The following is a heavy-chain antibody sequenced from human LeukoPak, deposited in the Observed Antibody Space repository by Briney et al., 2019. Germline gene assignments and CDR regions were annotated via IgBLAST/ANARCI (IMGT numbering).Heavy chain of an antibody. CDR1: GGSISSSSYY. Sequence: SETLSLTCTVSGGSISSSSYYWGWIRQPSGKGLEWIGSIYYSGSTYYNPSLKSRVTISVDTSKNQFSLKLSSVTAADTAVYYCARGDTAMVSAFDIWGQGTMVTVSS. CDR3: ARGDTAMVSAFDI. J-gene: IGHJ3*02. D-gene: IGHD5-18*01. CDR2: IYYSGST. V-gene: IGHV4-39*07.